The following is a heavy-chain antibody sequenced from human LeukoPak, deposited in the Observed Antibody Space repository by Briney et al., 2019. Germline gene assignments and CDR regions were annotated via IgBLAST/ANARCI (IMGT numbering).Heavy chain of an antibody. CDR1: GGSFSGYY. CDR3: ARGLRFLEWYNWFDP. D-gene: IGHD3-3*01. Sequence: SETLSLTCAVYGGSFSGYYWSWIRQPPGKGLEWIGEINHSGSTNYNPSLKSRVTISVDTSKNQFSLKLSSVTAADTAVYYCARGLRFLEWYNWFDPWGQGTLVTISS. J-gene: IGHJ5*02. CDR2: INHSGST. V-gene: IGHV4-34*01.